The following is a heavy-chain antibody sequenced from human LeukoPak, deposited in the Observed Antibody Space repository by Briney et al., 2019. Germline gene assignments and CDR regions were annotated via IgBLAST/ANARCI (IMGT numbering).Heavy chain of an antibody. J-gene: IGHJ4*01. V-gene: IGHV3-30-3*01. CDR1: GFAFSSYA. Sequence: GGSLRLSCAASGFAFSSYAMHWVRQAPGKGLEWVAVISYDGNNKYYADSVKGRFTISRDNSKNTLYLQMNSLRAEDTAVYSCARGPLGYCSGSTCSNFDYWGHGTLVTVSS. CDR2: ISYDGNNK. D-gene: IGHD2-15*01. CDR3: ARGPLGYCSGSTCSNFDY.